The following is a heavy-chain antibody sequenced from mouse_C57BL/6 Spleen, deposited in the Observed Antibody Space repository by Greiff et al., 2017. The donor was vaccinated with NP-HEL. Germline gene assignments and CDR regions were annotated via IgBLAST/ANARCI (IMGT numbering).Heavy chain of an antibody. CDR3: ARRDYYDSSFDY. J-gene: IGHJ2*01. V-gene: IGHV1-26*01. Sequence: EVQLQQSGPELVKPGASVKISCKASGYTFTDYYMNWVKQSHGKSLEWIGDINPNNGGTSYNQKFKGKATLTVDKSSSTAYMELRSMTSEDSAVYYCARRDYYDSSFDYWGQGTTLTVSS. D-gene: IGHD1-1*01. CDR1: GYTFTDYY. CDR2: INPNNGGT.